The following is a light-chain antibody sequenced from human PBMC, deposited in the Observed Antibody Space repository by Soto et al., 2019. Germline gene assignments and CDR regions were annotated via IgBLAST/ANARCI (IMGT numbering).Light chain of an antibody. CDR1: TSNIGSHS. J-gene: IGLJ2*01. CDR2: SND. CDR3: AAWDNSLTGHLV. V-gene: IGLV1-44*01. Sequence: QSVLTQPPSASGAPGQSGTGSCSGITSNIGSHSVNWYRHLPGTAPKVVMFSNDERPSGVPDRISGSKSGTSASLTISGLQSEDEADYYCAAWDNSLTGHLVFGGGTKVTV.